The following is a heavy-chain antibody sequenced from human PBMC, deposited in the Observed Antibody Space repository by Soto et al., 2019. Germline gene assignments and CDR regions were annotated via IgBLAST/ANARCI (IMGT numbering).Heavy chain of an antibody. CDR3: ARVYDFWSGYYPRGYYYGMDV. J-gene: IGHJ6*04. CDR2: INHSGST. Sequence: PAGTLSLTCAVYGGSFSGYYWSWIRQPPGKGLEWIGEINHSGSTNYNPSLKSRVTISVDTSKNQFSLKLSSVTAADAAVYYCARVYDFWSGYYPRGYYYGMDVWGKGTTVTVSS. CDR1: GGSFSGYY. D-gene: IGHD3-3*01. V-gene: IGHV4-34*01.